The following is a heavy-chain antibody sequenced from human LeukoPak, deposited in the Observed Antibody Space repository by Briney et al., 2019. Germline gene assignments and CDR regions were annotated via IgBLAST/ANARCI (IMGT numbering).Heavy chain of an antibody. CDR3: ARGRIAARPSSNWFDP. CDR1: GGSISSYY. Sequence: SETLSLTCTVSGGSISSYYWSWIRQPAGKGLEWIGRIYTSGSTNYNPSLKSRVTMSVDTSKNQFSLKLSSVTAADTAVYYCARGRIAARPSSNWFDPWGQGTLVTVSS. CDR2: IYTSGST. D-gene: IGHD6-6*01. V-gene: IGHV4-4*07. J-gene: IGHJ5*02.